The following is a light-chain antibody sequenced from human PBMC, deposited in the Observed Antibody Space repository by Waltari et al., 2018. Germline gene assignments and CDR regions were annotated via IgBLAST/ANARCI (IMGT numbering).Light chain of an antibody. CDR1: ASNIGGNL. J-gene: IGLJ3*02. CDR3: ASWDDSLNGHWV. Sequence: QSVLTQPPSASGTPGQRVTISCSGSASNIGGNLVNWYQQLPGKAPKLLIYRSRLRASGVPDRFSGSKSGTSASLAISGLQSEDEADYFCASWDDSLNGHWVFGGGTKVTVL. V-gene: IGLV1-44*01. CDR2: RSR.